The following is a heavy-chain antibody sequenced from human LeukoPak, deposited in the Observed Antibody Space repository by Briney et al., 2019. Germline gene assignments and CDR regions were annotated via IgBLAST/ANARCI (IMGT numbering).Heavy chain of an antibody. CDR3: AKSGGYGLIDY. J-gene: IGHJ4*02. Sequence: PSETLSLTCTVSGASVSGSAYYWGWIRQPPGKGLEWIGNIYYSGSTYYNESLESRVTISIDTSKNQFSLKLNSVTAADTAMYYCAKSGGYGLIDYWGQGTLVTVSS. D-gene: IGHD1-26*01. CDR1: GASVSGSAYY. CDR2: IYYSGST. V-gene: IGHV4-39*01.